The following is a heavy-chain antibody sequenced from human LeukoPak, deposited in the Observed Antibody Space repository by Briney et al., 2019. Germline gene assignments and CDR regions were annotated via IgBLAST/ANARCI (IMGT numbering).Heavy chain of an antibody. CDR1: GGSISSGSYY. D-gene: IGHD6-19*01. J-gene: IGHJ5*02. V-gene: IGHV4-61*02. CDR3: ARDAAVAGTSGWFDP. Sequence: SQTLSLTCTVSGGSISSGSYYWSWIRQPAGKGLEWIGRIYTSGSTNYNPSLKSRVTISVDTSRNQFSLKLSSVTAADTAVYYCARDAAVAGTSGWFDPWGQGTLVTVSS. CDR2: IYTSGST.